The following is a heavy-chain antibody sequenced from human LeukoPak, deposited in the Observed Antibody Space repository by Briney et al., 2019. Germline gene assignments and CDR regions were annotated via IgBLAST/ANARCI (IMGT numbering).Heavy chain of an antibody. J-gene: IGHJ4*02. V-gene: IGHV3-11*06. D-gene: IGHD3-9*01. Sequence: GGSLRLSCAASGFTFSDYYMSWIRQAPGKGLEWVSYISSSSSYTNYADSVKGRFTISRDNAKNSLYLQMISLRAEDTAVYYCARASSESGYFDWLFAYFDYWGQGTLVTVSS. CDR3: ARASSESGYFDWLFAYFDY. CDR1: GFTFSDYY. CDR2: ISSSSSYT.